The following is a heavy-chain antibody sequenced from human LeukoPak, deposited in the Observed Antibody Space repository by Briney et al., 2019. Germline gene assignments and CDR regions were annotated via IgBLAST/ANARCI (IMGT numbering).Heavy chain of an antibody. CDR1: GFTFSSHT. CDR2: ISSASNYI. Sequence: GGSLRLSCAASGFTFSSHTMNWVRQAPGEGLEWVSSISSASNYIFYADSLKGRFTISRDNAKNSLFLQMNSLRAEDTAVYYCARGDSSSGWRDEYWGQGTLVTVSS. CDR3: ARGDSSSGWRDEY. V-gene: IGHV3-21*01. J-gene: IGHJ4*02. D-gene: IGHD6-25*01.